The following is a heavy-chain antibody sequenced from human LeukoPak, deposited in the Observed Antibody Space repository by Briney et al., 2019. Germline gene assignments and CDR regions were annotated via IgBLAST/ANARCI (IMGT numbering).Heavy chain of an antibody. CDR3: ARGQGYSDSHQDY. Sequence: ASVKVSCKASGYTFTSYYMHWVRQAPGQDLEWVGMINPSSGSTTYAQKFQGRVAMTGDTSTYTVYMQMSSLRSEDTAVYFCARGQGYSDSHQDYWGQGTLVIVSS. CDR1: GYTFTSYY. D-gene: IGHD6-13*01. J-gene: IGHJ4*02. V-gene: IGHV1-46*01. CDR2: INPSSGST.